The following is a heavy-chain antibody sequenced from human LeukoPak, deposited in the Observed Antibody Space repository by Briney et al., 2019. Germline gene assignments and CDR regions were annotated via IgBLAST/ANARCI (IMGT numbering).Heavy chain of an antibody. CDR3: VRDPAFGELLSCFDY. CDR1: GFTFSSYA. J-gene: IGHJ4*02. CDR2: ISPDGSST. V-gene: IGHV3-30*03. D-gene: IGHD3-10*01. Sequence: PGGSLRLSCAASGFTFSSYAMSWVRQAPGKGLEWVAVISPDGSSTYYADSVKGRFTISRDNSKNTLYLQMNGLRAEDTAVYSCVRDPAFGELLSCFDYWGQGTLVTVSS.